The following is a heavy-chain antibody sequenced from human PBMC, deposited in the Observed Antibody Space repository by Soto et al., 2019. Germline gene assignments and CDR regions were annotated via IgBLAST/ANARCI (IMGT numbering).Heavy chain of an antibody. J-gene: IGHJ6*02. CDR3: ARDCSGGSCYPGMDV. D-gene: IGHD2-15*01. CDR1: GFSFNSYT. V-gene: IGHV3-21*01. CDR2: ISSSGYI. Sequence: PGGSLRLSCAASGFSFNSYTINWVRQAPGKRLEWLSSISSSGYIFSTDSVRGRFTISRDNAKNSVCLQINSLRAEDTAVYFCARDCSGGSCYPGMDVWGQGTTVTVSS.